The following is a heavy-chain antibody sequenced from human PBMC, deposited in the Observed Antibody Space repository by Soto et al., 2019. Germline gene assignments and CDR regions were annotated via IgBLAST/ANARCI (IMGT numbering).Heavy chain of an antibody. J-gene: IGHJ6*02. CDR3: TRAELVPRDYYYYGMDV. CDR1: GXTVGDYS. D-gene: IGHD6-6*01. V-gene: IGHV3-49*04. CDR2: IRSKAYGGTT. Sequence: GSLRLCCTASGXTVGDYSMSWVRQAPGKGLEWVGFIRSKAYGGTTEYAASVKGRFTISRDDSKSIAYLQMNSLKTEDTAVYYCTRAELVPRDYYYYGMDVWGQGNTVTVS.